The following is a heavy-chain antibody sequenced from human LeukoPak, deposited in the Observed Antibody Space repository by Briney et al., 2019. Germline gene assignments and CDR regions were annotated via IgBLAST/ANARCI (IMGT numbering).Heavy chain of an antibody. J-gene: IGHJ4*02. CDR2: TNHSGST. V-gene: IGHV4-34*01. D-gene: IGHD1-26*01. CDR1: GGSFSGYY. Sequence: SETLSLTCAVYGGSFSGYYWSWIRQPPGKGLEWIGETNHSGSTNYNPSLKSRVTISVDTPKNQFSLKLSSVTAADTAVYYCARPAGGSYYFFDYWGQGTLVTVSS. CDR3: ARPAGGSYYFFDY.